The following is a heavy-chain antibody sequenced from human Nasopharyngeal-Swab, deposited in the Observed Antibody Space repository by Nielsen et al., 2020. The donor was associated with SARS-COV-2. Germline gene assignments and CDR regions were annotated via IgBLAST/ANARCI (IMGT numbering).Heavy chain of an antibody. Sequence: SETLSLTSTVSGGSISSYYWSWLRQPPGKGLEWIGYIYYSGSTNYNPSLKSRVTISVDTSKNQFSLKLSSVTAADTAVYYCARTLSSGWYFGWFDPWGQGTLVTVSS. CDR2: IYYSGST. V-gene: IGHV4-59*01. J-gene: IGHJ5*02. CDR3: ARTLSSGWYFGWFDP. CDR1: GGSISSYY. D-gene: IGHD6-19*01.